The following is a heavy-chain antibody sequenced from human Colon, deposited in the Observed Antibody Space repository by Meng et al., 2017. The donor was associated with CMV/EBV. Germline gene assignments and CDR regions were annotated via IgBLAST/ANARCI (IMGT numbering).Heavy chain of an antibody. J-gene: IGHJ6*02. CDR3: AVIVPATDYSYGTDV. D-gene: IGHD2-15*01. V-gene: IGHV1-8*01. CDR1: GYPFTNYD. Sequence: SGYPFTNYDSNWVRQAPGQGLEWMGWMNPNSGETGFAQKFQGRITMTRDTSISTAYLELSTLKSEDTALYFCAVIVPATDYSYGTDVWGQGTTVTVSS. CDR2: MNPNSGET.